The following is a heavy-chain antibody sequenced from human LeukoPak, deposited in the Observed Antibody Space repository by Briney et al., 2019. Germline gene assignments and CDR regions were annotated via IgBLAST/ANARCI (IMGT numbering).Heavy chain of an antibody. D-gene: IGHD3-10*01. CDR1: GGSISSSSYY. CDR3: ARPSHGSGSYYYFDY. V-gene: IGHV4-39*01. CDR2: IYYSGST. J-gene: IGHJ4*02. Sequence: SETLSLTCTVSGGSISSSSYYWGWIRQPPGKGLEWIGSIYYSGSTYYNPSLKSRVTISVDTSKNQFSLKLSSVTAADTAVYYCARPSHGSGSYYYFDYWGQGTLVTVSS.